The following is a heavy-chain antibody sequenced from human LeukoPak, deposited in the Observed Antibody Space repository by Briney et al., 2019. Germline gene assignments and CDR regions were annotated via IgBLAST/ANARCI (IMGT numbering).Heavy chain of an antibody. J-gene: IGHJ4*02. V-gene: IGHV3-23*01. CDR1: GFTFSSYA. D-gene: IGHD3-10*01. CDR2: ISASGVST. CDR3: AKDLGFRGASGY. Sequence: GGSLRLSCAASGFTFSSYAMSWVRQAPGTGLEWVSTISASGVSTYFADSVKGRFTISRDNSKNTRYLQMNSLTAEDTAVYYCAKDLGFRGASGYWGQGTLVTVSS.